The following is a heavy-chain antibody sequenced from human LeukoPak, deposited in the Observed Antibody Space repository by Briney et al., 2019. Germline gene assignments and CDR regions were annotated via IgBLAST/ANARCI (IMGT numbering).Heavy chain of an antibody. CDR2: VTKSGTGT. D-gene: IGHD2-2*01. CDR3: AKAKQAYCSSTSCYPLGWFDP. J-gene: IGHJ5*02. V-gene: IGHV3-23*01. Sequence: GGSLRLSCAASGFTFSSYDMSWVRQAPGKGLEWVSGVTKSGTGTYYADSVKGRFTISRDNSKNTLYLQMNSLRAEDTAVYYCAKAKQAYCSSTSCYPLGWFDPWGQGTLVTVSS. CDR1: GFTFSSYD.